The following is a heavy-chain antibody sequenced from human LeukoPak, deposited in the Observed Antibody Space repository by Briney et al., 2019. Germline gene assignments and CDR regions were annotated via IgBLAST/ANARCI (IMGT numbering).Heavy chain of an antibody. D-gene: IGHD3-16*01. CDR3: ARDLRLGIPGGVFDY. CDR1: GFTFSSYG. Sequence: GGSLRLSCAASGFTFSSYGMPWVRQAPGKGLEWVAVIWYDGSNKYYADSVKGRFTISRDNSKNTLYLQMNSLRAEDTAVYYCARDLRLGIPGGVFDYWGQGTLVTVSS. J-gene: IGHJ4*02. V-gene: IGHV3-33*01. CDR2: IWYDGSNK.